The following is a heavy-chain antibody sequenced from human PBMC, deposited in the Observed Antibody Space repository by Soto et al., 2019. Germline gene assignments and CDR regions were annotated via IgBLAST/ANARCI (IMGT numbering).Heavy chain of an antibody. CDR3: ALRSMAVVPEY. Sequence: QVQLQESGPGLVKPSETLSLTCAVSGDSISSYYCMWIRQPPGKGLESIGYLYYGRSANYNPSLKSRVTLSVDTSTNQCSLRLSSMPAADTAVYYCALRSMAVVPEYWGQGTLVPVSS. CDR1: GDSISSYY. D-gene: IGHD3-22*01. J-gene: IGHJ4*02. CDR2: LYYGRSA. V-gene: IGHV4-59*01.